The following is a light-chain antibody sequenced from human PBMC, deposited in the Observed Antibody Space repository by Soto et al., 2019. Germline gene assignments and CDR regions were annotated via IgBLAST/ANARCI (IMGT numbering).Light chain of an antibody. V-gene: IGKV1-5*03. Sequence: DIQMTQSPSTLSASVGDRVTITCRASQSINSWLAWYQQKSGKAPKLLIYKVSSLESGVPSRFSVSASWTEFILTIRNLQPDVFATYFCQKYNNYSPWTFGLGTKVE. CDR3: QKYNNYSPWT. J-gene: IGKJ1*01. CDR1: QSINSW. CDR2: KVS.